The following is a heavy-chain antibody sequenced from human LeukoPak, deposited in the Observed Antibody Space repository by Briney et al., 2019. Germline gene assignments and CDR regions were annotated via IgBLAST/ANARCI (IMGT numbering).Heavy chain of an antibody. CDR3: ARETYCAADCYSGFHF. J-gene: IGHJ4*02. Sequence: SETLSLTCTVSGGSISSYYWSWIRQPPGKGLEWIGYIYYIGSTNYNPSLKSRVTISVDTSKNQFSLKLSSVTAADTAVYYCARETYCAADCYSGFHFWGQGTLVTVSS. D-gene: IGHD2-21*02. V-gene: IGHV4-59*01. CDR1: GGSISSYY. CDR2: IYYIGST.